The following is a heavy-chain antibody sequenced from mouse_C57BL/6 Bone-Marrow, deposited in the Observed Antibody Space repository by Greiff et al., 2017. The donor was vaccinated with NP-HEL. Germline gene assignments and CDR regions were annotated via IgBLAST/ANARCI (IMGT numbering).Heavy chain of an antibody. J-gene: IGHJ2*01. Sequence: QVQLKESGPGLVAPSQCLSFSCTVSGFSFTSYAISWVRQPPGKGLEWLGVIWTGGGTNYYSALKSSLSISKDNSTSQVFRKMNSLQTDDTARYYCARNSNYFDYWGQGTTLTVSA. CDR2: IWTGGGT. V-gene: IGHV2-9-1*01. D-gene: IGHD1-1*01. CDR1: GFSFTSYA. CDR3: ARNSNYFDY.